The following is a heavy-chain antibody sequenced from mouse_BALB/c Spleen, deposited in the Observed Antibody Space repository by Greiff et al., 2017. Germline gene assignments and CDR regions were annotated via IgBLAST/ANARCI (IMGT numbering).Heavy chain of an antibody. V-gene: IGHV1S135*01. CDR1: GYSFTDYN. Sequence: LVESGPELVKPGASVKVSCKASGYSFTDYNMYWVKQSHGKSLEWIGYIDPYNGGTSYNQKFKGKATLTVDKSSSTAFMHLNSLTSEDSAVYYCARILFTTVASYYAMDYWGQGTSVTVSS. D-gene: IGHD1-1*01. CDR2: IDPYNGGT. CDR3: ARILFTTVASYYAMDY. J-gene: IGHJ4*01.